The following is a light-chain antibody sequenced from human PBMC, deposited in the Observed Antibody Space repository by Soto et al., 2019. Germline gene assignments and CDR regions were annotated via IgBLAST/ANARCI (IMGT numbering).Light chain of an antibody. CDR3: QEYSKWPLFT. J-gene: IGKJ3*01. CDR1: QSVGRN. Sequence: EIVVTQSPGILSVSPGDRATLSCRASQSVGRNLAWYQQKPGQAPTLLIYAASTRATCLPARFSGSGSGTDFTLTISSLQSEDFAVYYCQEYSKWPLFTFGPGTRVD. CDR2: AAS. V-gene: IGKV3-15*01.